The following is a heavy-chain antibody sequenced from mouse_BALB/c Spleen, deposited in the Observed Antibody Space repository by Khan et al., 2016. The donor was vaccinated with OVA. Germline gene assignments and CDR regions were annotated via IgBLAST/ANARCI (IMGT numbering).Heavy chain of an antibody. J-gene: IGHJ2*01. V-gene: IGHV6-6*02. D-gene: IGHD2-3*01. CDR3: WLLL. CDR2: IRFKSDDYVS. CDR1: GFTFSNYW. Sequence: EVKLEESGGGLVQPGGSMKLSCVASGFTFSNYWMNWVRQSPDKGLEWVAEIRFKSDDYVSHYAVTGKVRFTNSRDDSKSSVYVQMDNLIDEYTGIYYCWLLLWGQGTTLTVS.